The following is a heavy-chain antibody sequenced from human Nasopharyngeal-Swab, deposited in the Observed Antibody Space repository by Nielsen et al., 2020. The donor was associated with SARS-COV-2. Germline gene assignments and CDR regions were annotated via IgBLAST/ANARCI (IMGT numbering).Heavy chain of an antibody. Sequence: GESLKISCAASGFTFSSYAMSWFRQAPGKGLEWVSTVSGRGGNFYYADSVKGRFTISTDNSKNTLYLQMNSLAAEDTAVYYCARSPYISSWYYFDYWGQGSLVTVSS. J-gene: IGHJ4*02. CDR1: GFTFSSYA. CDR2: VSGRGGNF. D-gene: IGHD6-13*01. CDR3: ARSPYISSWYYFDY. V-gene: IGHV3-23*01.